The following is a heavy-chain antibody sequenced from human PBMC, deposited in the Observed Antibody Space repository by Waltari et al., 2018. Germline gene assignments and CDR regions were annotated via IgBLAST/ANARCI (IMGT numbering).Heavy chain of an antibody. J-gene: IGHJ4*02. CDR3: ARDDSSWYVY. Sequence: QVQLVQSGAEVKKPGASVKVSCKASGYTFTGYYMHWVRQAPGQGLEWRGRINPNSGGTNDAQKFQGRGTMTRETSISTAYMELGRLRSDDTAVYYCARDDSSWYVYWGQGTLVTVSS. CDR2: INPNSGGT. D-gene: IGHD6-13*01. V-gene: IGHV1-2*06. CDR1: GYTFTGYY.